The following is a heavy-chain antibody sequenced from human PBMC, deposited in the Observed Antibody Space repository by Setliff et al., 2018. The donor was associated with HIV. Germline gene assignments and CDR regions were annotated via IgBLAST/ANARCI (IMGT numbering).Heavy chain of an antibody. CDR2: FDPEHGET. CDR3: ATGPLFSRAARYDY. CDR1: GSTLTELS. V-gene: IGHV1-24*01. Sequence: GASVQVSCKVSGSTLTELSMHWVRQTPTKGLEWMGGFDPEHGETIYAQSFQGRVTVTEDIFTDTAYMELSSLRSQDTAVYYCATGPLFSRAARYDYWGQGTLVTVSS. D-gene: IGHD6-6*01. J-gene: IGHJ4*02.